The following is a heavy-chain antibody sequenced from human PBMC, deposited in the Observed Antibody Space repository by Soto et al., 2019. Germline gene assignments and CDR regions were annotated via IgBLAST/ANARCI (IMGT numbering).Heavy chain of an antibody. CDR3: AVPAWRDESFDI. V-gene: IGHV3-72*01. CDR2: SGNKAKSYTT. Sequence: GGSLRLSCAASGFSFSDHYMDWVRQAPGKGLEWVGRSGNKAKSYTTDYAASVKGRFTISRDNSKNSLYLQMNSLKTEDTAVYYCAVPAWRDESFDIWGQGTTVTVSS. J-gene: IGHJ3*02. CDR1: GFSFSDHY. D-gene: IGHD2-15*01.